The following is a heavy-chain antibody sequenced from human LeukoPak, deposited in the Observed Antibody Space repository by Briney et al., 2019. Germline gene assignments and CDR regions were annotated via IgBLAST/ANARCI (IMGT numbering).Heavy chain of an antibody. CDR2: IIPILGIA. CDR3: ARDIGATGWFDP. Sequence: ASVKVSCKASGCTFSSYAISWVRQAPGQGLEWMGRIIPILGIANYAQKFQGRVTITADKSTSTAYMELSSLRSEDTAVYYCARDIGATGWFDPWGQGTLVTVSS. CDR1: GCTFSSYA. J-gene: IGHJ5*02. D-gene: IGHD6-13*01. V-gene: IGHV1-69*04.